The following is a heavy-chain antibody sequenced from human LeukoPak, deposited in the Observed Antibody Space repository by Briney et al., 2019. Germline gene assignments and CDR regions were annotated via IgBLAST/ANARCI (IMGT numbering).Heavy chain of an antibody. J-gene: IGHJ3*02. V-gene: IGHV1-18*01. Sequence: GASVKVSCKASGYTFTSYGISWVRQAPGQGLEWMGWISAYNGNTNYAQKLQGRVTMTTDTSTSTAYMELRSLRSDDTAVSYCATTTVTTGEDAFDIWGQGTMVTVSS. CDR3: ATTTVTTGEDAFDI. D-gene: IGHD4-17*01. CDR1: GYTFTSYG. CDR2: ISAYNGNT.